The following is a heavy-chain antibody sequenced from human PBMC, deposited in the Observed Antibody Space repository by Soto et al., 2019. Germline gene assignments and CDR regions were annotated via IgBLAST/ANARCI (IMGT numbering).Heavy chain of an antibody. CDR1: GYTFTSYY. CDR3: ARSAPLRAGVFRHMSAYGIDV. V-gene: IGHV1-46*01. D-gene: IGHD3-3*01. CDR2: INPSGGST. J-gene: IGHJ6*02. Sequence: QVQLVQSGAEVKKPGASVKVSCKASGYTFTSYYMHWVRQAPGQGLEGMRIINPSGGSTSYAQKFLSIVTIARDTSTITVYMELSSLRSEDAAVNYCARSAPLRAGVFRHMSAYGIDVWGQGTTVTVSS.